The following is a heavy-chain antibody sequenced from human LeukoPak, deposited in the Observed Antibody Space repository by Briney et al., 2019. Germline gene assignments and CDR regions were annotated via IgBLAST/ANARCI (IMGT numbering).Heavy chain of an antibody. Sequence: SETLSLTCTVSGGSISSSSYYWSWIRQHPGKGLEWIGYIYYSGSTYYNPSLKSRVTISVDTSKNQFSLKLSSVTAADTAVYYCARDLGMREWEGAFDIWGQGTMVTVSS. CDR3: ARDLGMREWEGAFDI. J-gene: IGHJ3*02. V-gene: IGHV4-31*03. D-gene: IGHD1-26*01. CDR1: GGSISSSSYY. CDR2: IYYSGST.